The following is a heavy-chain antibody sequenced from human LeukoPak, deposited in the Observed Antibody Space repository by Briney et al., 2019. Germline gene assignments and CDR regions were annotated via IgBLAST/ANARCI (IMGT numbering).Heavy chain of an antibody. J-gene: IGHJ5*02. CDR2: INTNTGNP. CDR3: ARDIVVVVAANWFDP. D-gene: IGHD2-15*01. V-gene: IGHV7-4-1*02. CDR1: GYTFTSYA. Sequence: ASVKVSCKASGYTFTSYAMNWVRQAPGQGLEWMGWINTNTGNPTYAQGFTGRFVFSLDTSVSTAYPQISSLKAEDTAVYYCARDIVVVVAANWFDPWGQGTLVTVSS.